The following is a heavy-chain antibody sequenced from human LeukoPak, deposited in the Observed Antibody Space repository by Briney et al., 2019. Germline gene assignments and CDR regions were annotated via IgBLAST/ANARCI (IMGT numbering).Heavy chain of an antibody. CDR1: GFTFSSCE. V-gene: IGHV3-48*03. J-gene: IGHJ4*02. Sequence: GGSLRLSCAASGFTFSSCEMNWVRQAPGKGLEWVSYISSSGSTIYYADSVKGRFTISRDNAKNSLYLQMNSLRAEDTAVYYCARDGYYDSSGYYHIWGQGTLVTVSS. CDR2: ISSSGSTI. D-gene: IGHD3-22*01. CDR3: ARDGYYDSSGYYHI.